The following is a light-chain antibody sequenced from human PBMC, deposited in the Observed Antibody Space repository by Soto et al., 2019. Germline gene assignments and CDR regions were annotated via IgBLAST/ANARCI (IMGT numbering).Light chain of an antibody. CDR2: DAS. CDR3: QQYNNWPPLT. V-gene: IGKV3-15*01. Sequence: EIVMTQSPATLSVSPGDRATLSCRASQSVSSSLAWYQQIPGQAPRLLIYDASTRATGIPARFGGSGSVTEFTLTISSLQSEDFAVYYCQQYNNWPPLTFGRGTKVDIK. CDR1: QSVSSS. J-gene: IGKJ4*01.